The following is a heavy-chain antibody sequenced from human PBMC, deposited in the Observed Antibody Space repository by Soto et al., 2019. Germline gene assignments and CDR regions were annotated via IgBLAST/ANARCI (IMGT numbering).Heavy chain of an antibody. Sequence: ASVKVSCKASGYTFTGYYMHWVRQAPGQGLEWMGWINPNSGGTNYAQKFQGWVTMTRDTSISTAYMELSRLRSDDTAVYYCEREGMVRGVIQYYYYGMDVWGQGTTVTVSS. D-gene: IGHD3-10*01. V-gene: IGHV1-2*04. CDR2: INPNSGGT. CDR1: GYTFTGYY. J-gene: IGHJ6*02. CDR3: EREGMVRGVIQYYYYGMDV.